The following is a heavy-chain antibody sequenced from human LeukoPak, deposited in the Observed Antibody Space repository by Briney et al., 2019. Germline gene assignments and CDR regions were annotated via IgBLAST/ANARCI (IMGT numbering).Heavy chain of an antibody. J-gene: IGHJ4*02. CDR3: AREGYSSSWSDLGCYFDY. Sequence: GGSLRLSCAGSGFTFSNYWMSWVRQAPGKGLEWVANIKQDGSDKYYVDSVKGRFTISRDNAKNSLYLQMNSLRAEDTAVYYCAREGYSSSWSDLGCYFDYWGQGTLVTVSS. CDR1: GFTFSNYW. D-gene: IGHD6-13*01. CDR2: IKQDGSDK. V-gene: IGHV3-7*01.